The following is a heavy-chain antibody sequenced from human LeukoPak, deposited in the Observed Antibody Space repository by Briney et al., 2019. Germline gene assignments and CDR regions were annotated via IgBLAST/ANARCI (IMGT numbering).Heavy chain of an antibody. D-gene: IGHD3-10*01. J-gene: IGHJ4*02. CDR3: ARPFGELFDY. CDR2: IDPSGGST. Sequence: GASVNVSCKASGYTFTSYYMHWVRQAPGQGLEWMGIIDPSGGSTSYAQKFQGRVTMTRDTSTSTVYMELSSLRSEDTAVYYCARPFGELFDYWGQGTLITVSS. V-gene: IGHV1-46*01. CDR1: GYTFTSYY.